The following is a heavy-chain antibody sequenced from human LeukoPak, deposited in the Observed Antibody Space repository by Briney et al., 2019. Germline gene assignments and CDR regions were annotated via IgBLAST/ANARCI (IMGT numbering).Heavy chain of an antibody. CDR1: GFTFSSYW. CDR3: AKGTYGQQLVPDY. Sequence: GGSLRLSCAASGFTFSSYWMHWVRQAPGKGLVWVSRINSDGSSTSYADSVKGRFTISRDNSKNTLYLQMNSLRAEDTAVYYCAKGTYGQQLVPDYWGQGTLVTVSS. D-gene: IGHD6-6*01. J-gene: IGHJ4*02. V-gene: IGHV3-74*01. CDR2: INSDGSST.